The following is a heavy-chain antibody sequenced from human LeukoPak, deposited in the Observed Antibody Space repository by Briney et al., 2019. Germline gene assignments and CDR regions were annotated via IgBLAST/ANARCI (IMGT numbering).Heavy chain of an antibody. CDR1: RYTFTSYD. V-gene: IGHV1-8*01. D-gene: IGHD3-10*01. Sequence: ASVKVSCKAARYTFTSYDINWVRQATGQGLEWMGWMNPNSGNTGFAQRFPGRVTMTRNTSISTAYMELSSLRSEDTAVYYCAREGAGAYYFDYWGQGTLVTVSS. J-gene: IGHJ4*02. CDR2: MNPNSGNT. CDR3: AREGAGAYYFDY.